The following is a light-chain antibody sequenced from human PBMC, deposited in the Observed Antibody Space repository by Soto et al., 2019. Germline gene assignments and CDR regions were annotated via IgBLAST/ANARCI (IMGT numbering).Light chain of an antibody. CDR2: EIN. Sequence: QSVLTQPPSASGSLGQSVTISCTETTNNYVSWYQQYPGKAPRLIIHEINKRPSGVPDRYSGSKSGNTASLTVSGLQAEDEADYYCSSFAGSNTFVFGPVTKLTVL. CDR3: SSFAGSNTFV. CDR1: TNNY. J-gene: IGLJ1*01. V-gene: IGLV2-8*01.